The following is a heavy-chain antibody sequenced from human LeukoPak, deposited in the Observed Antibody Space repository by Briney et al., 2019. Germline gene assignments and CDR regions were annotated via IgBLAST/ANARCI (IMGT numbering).Heavy chain of an antibody. CDR3: ARGGDQYDILTGYFDY. V-gene: IGHV1-2*06. CDR2: INPNSGGT. J-gene: IGHJ4*02. Sequence: GASVKVSCKASGYTFTSYYMHWVRQAPGQGLEWMGRINPNSGGTNYAQKFQGRVTMTRDTSISTAYMELSRLRSDDTAVYYCARGGDQYDILTGYFDYWGQGTLVTVSS. D-gene: IGHD3-9*01. CDR1: GYTFTSYY.